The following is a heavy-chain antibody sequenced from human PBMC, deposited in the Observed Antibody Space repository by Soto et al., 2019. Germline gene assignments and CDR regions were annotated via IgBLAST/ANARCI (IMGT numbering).Heavy chain of an antibody. J-gene: IGHJ5*01. CDR2: IKQDGSEK. CDR1: GLTFGSYW. D-gene: IGHD6-19*01. CDR3: AREAASSGWYDS. V-gene: IGHV3-7*01. Sequence: GSLRLSCAASGLTFGSYWMSWVRQAPGKGLEWVTNIKQDGSEKYYVDSVRGRFTVSRDNAKNSLYLEMNSLRIEDTGVYYCAREAASSGWYDSWGPGTLVTAPQ.